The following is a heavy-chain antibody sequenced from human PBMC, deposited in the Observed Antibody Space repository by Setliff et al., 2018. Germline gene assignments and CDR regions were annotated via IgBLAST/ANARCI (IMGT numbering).Heavy chain of an antibody. Sequence: PSETLSLTCSVSGASITSGGFYWTWIRQPAGKGLEWIGHISPSGSTTYNPSVKSRVTISLDTSSKHFSLILTSVTAADTAVYYCARDPGYPSGVAGGFDTWGQGTTVTVSS. CDR2: ISPSGST. J-gene: IGHJ3*02. D-gene: IGHD2-2*03. CDR1: GASITSGGFY. V-gene: IGHV4-61*09. CDR3: ARDPGYPSGVAGGFDT.